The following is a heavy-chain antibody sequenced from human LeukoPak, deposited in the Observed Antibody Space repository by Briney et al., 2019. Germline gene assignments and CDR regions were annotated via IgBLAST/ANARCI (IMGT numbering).Heavy chain of an antibody. CDR1: GFTFSDYY. CDR2: ISYDGSNK. D-gene: IGHD6-13*01. CDR3: ARDLGGAAGGQGDY. Sequence: GGSLRLSCAASGFTFSDYYMSWIRQAPGKGLEWVAVISYDGSNKYYADSVKGRFTISRDNSKNTLYLQMNSLRAEDTAVYYCARDLGGAAGGQGDYWGQGTLVTVSS. J-gene: IGHJ4*02. V-gene: IGHV3-30-3*01.